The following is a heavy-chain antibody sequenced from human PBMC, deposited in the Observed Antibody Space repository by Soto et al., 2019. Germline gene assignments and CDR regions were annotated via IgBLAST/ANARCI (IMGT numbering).Heavy chain of an antibody. Sequence: QVQLQESGPGLVKPSQTLSLTCTVSGGSFSSGGYYWSWIRQHPGTGLEWIVYIYYSGSTYYNPSLKSRVTISVDTSKNQFSLKLSSVTAADTAVYYCARADSSGDWFDPWGQGTLVTVSS. CDR2: IYYSGST. V-gene: IGHV4-31*03. J-gene: IGHJ5*02. CDR3: ARADSSGDWFDP. D-gene: IGHD3-22*01. CDR1: GGSFSSGGYY.